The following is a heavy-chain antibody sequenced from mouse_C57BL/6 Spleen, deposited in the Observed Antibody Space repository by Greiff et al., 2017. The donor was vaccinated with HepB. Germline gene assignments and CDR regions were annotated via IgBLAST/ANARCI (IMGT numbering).Heavy chain of an antibody. CDR1: GFNIKDYY. CDR3: ARFWVTAVVATEGWFAY. Sequence: EVQLQQSGAELVKPGASVKLSCTASGFNIKDYYMHWVKQRTEQGLAWIGRIDPEDGETKYAPKFQGKATITADTSSNTAYLQLSSLTSEDTAVYYCARFWVTAVVATEGWFAYWGQGTLVTVSA. V-gene: IGHV14-2*01. D-gene: IGHD1-1*01. J-gene: IGHJ3*01. CDR2: IDPEDGET.